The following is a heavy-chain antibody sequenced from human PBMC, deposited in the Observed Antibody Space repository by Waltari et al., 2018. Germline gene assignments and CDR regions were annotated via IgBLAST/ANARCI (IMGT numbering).Heavy chain of an antibody. CDR2: IYHDGTS. Sequence: QVQLQASGPGLVEPSGTRSLTCTVSGGAIRGSGYYWGWVRQTPGKGLEWIASIYHDGTSYYTPSLKSRVTISVDTFENNFSLRLSSVTSADTAIYYCARPGSSSPYYWFNPWGQGILVTVSS. D-gene: IGHD2-2*01. CDR3: ARPGSSSPYYWFNP. V-gene: IGHV4-39*02. J-gene: IGHJ5*02. CDR1: GGAIRGSGYY.